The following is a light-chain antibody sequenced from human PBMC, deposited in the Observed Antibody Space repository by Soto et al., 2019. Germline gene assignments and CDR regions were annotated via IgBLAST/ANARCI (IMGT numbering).Light chain of an antibody. CDR3: SSYAGNRHFYV. V-gene: IGLV2-14*03. J-gene: IGLJ1*01. CDR2: DVT. CDR1: SSDVGGYDF. Sequence: LTQPASVSGSPGQSITISCTGTSSDVGGYDFVSWYQQHPGKAPKLVIYDVTNRPSGIADRFSGSKSGNTASLTVSGLQAEDEADYYCSSYAGNRHFYVFGTGTKVTVL.